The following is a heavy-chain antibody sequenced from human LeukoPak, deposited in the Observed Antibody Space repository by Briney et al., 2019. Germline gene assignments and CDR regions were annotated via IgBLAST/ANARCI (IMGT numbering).Heavy chain of an antibody. Sequence: SETLSLTCTVSAGSISSGDYYWSWIRQPPGKGLEWIGRIYTSGSTNYNPSLKSRVTMSVDTSKNQFSLKLSSVTAADTAVYYCAREIVVVPAAMDPSYYYYYMDVWGKGTTVTVSS. CDR1: AGSISSGDYY. J-gene: IGHJ6*03. D-gene: IGHD2-2*01. CDR2: IYTSGST. V-gene: IGHV4-61*02. CDR3: AREIVVVPAAMDPSYYYYYMDV.